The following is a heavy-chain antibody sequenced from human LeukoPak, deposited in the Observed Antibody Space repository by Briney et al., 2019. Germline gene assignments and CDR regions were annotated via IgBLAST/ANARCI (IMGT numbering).Heavy chain of an antibody. J-gene: IGHJ3*02. D-gene: IGHD4-17*01. CDR2: IYPGDSDT. Sequence: GESLKIPCKGSGYSSTSYWTGWVRQMPGKGLEWMGIIYPGDSDTRYSPSFQGQVTISADKSISTAYLQWSSLKASDTAMYYCAIPRYGDYGPTDAFDIWGQGTMVTVSS. CDR1: GYSSTSYW. V-gene: IGHV5-51*01. CDR3: AIPRYGDYGPTDAFDI.